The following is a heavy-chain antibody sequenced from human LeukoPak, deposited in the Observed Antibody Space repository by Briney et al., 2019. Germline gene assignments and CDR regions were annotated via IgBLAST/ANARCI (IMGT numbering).Heavy chain of an antibody. D-gene: IGHD1-26*01. Sequence: GGSLRLSCTASGFTFGDYAMSWVRQAPGKGLEWVGFIRSKAYGGTAEYAASVKGRFTISRDDSKSIAYLQMNSLKTEDTAVYYCTRDSSGSYYSRYFDYWGQGTLVTVSS. CDR3: TRDSSGSYYSRYFDY. CDR1: GFTFGDYA. J-gene: IGHJ4*02. V-gene: IGHV3-49*04. CDR2: IRSKAYGGTA.